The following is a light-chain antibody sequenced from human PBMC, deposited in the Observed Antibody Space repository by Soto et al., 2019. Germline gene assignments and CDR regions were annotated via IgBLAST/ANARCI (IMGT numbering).Light chain of an antibody. CDR2: KAS. CDR3: QHYNSYSEA. J-gene: IGKJ1*01. V-gene: IGKV1-5*03. CDR1: QTISSW. Sequence: DIQMTQSTSTLSGSVGARVTITCRASQTISSWLAWYQQKPGKAPKLLIYKASTLKSGVPSRFSGSGSGTEFTLTISSLQPEDFATYYCQHYNSYSEAFGQGTKVDIK.